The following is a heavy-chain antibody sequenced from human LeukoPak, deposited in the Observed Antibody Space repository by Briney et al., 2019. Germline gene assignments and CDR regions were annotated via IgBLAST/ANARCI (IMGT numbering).Heavy chain of an antibody. CDR1: GFTFSDCS. D-gene: IGHD1-26*01. CDR2: IDKKTKNYET. J-gene: IGHJ5*02. Sequence: GGSLRLSCAASGFTFSDCSIHWVRQASGKGLEWVGLIDKKTKNYETAYAASVRGRFTISRDDSQNTAYLQMYSLETEDTALYYCARDAGTYNWLDPWGQGTLVTVSS. V-gene: IGHV3-73*01. CDR3: ARDAGTYNWLDP.